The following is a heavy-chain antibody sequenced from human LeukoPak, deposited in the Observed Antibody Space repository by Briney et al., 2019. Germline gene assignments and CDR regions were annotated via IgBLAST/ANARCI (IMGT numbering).Heavy chain of an antibody. Sequence: PSETLSLTCTVSGDSISSSSYYWGWIRQPPGKGLEWIGSIYYSGSTYYNPSLKSRVTISVDTSKNQFSLKLSSVTAADTAVYYCARIPLRTGDFDYWGQGTLVTVPS. CDR1: GDSISSSSYY. D-gene: IGHD7-27*01. CDR3: ARIPLRTGDFDY. J-gene: IGHJ4*02. V-gene: IGHV4-39*01. CDR2: IYYSGST.